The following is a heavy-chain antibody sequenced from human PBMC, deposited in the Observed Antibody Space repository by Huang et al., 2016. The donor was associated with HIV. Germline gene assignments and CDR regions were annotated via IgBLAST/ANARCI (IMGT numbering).Heavy chain of an antibody. D-gene: IGHD1-1*01. Sequence: QVQLQAAGPGLVKPSETLSLTCAVSGGSISGHYWSWIRQPPGKGLEWIATISYSGTTDYNPSVNRRVTMSVDTSKNQLSPRLTSVTAADTAVYYCARQRGWNDGWFDPWGQGTLVTVSS. CDR1: GGSISGHY. V-gene: IGHV4-59*11. CDR3: ARQRGWNDGWFDP. J-gene: IGHJ5*02. CDR2: ISYSGTT.